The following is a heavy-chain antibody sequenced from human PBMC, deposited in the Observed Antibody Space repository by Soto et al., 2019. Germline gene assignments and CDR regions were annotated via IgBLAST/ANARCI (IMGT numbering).Heavy chain of an antibody. Sequence: SETLSLTCPISVPSISSTRYIWGWIRQPPGKCLEWIGTIYYTGSTYYNTSLKSRVTISVDTSKNQFSLKLSSVTAADTAVYYCARVRSGWGIAYWGQGILVTVSS. CDR2: IYYTGST. CDR1: VPSISSTRYI. CDR3: ARVRSGWGIAY. J-gene: IGHJ4*02. D-gene: IGHD6-19*01. V-gene: IGHV4-39*07.